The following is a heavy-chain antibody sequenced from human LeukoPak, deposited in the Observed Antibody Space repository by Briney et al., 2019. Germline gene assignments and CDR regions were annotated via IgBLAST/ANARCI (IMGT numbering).Heavy chain of an antibody. V-gene: IGHV3-21*01. J-gene: IGHJ4*02. D-gene: IGHD2-2*01. CDR1: GFTFSSYS. Sequence: GGSLRLSCAASGFTFSSYSMNWVRQAPGKGLEWVSSISSSSSYIYYADSVKGRFTISRDNAKNSLYLQMNSLRAEDTAVYYCARAGGYCSSTSCFGFDYWGQGTLVTVSS. CDR2: ISSSSSYI. CDR3: ARAGGYCSSTSCFGFDY.